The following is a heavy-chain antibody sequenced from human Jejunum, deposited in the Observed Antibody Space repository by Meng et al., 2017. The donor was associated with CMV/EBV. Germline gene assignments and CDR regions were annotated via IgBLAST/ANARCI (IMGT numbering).Heavy chain of an antibody. CDR3: ARSYTSYSFFDF. Sequence: ASGYVFIDYYLHWVRQAPGQGLEWMGWINTYNGNTNYVQSLQGRVSMTTDTSTTTVYMELRSLRSDDTALYYCARSYTSYSFFDFWGQGTMVTVSS. CDR1: GYVFIDYY. CDR2: INTYNGNT. J-gene: IGHJ3*01. D-gene: IGHD2-21*01. V-gene: IGHV1-18*04.